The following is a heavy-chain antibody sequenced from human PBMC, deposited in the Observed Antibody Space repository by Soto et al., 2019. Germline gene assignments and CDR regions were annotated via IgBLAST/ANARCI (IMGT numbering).Heavy chain of an antibody. J-gene: IGHJ4*02. Sequence: QVQLVESGGGVVQPGRSLRLSCAASGFTFSNYAFHWVRQAPGRGLEWVSFIWYDGSNKYYGDSVKGRFTISRDNSKNTLYLQMNSLRAEDTAVYYCARGLFYDILTGGFDYWGQGTLVTVSS. CDR2: IWYDGSNK. CDR1: GFTFSNYA. D-gene: IGHD3-9*01. CDR3: ARGLFYDILTGGFDY. V-gene: IGHV3-33*01.